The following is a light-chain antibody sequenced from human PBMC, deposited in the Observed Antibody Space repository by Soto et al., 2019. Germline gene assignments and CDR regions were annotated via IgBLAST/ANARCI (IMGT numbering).Light chain of an antibody. J-gene: IGKJ1*01. Sequence: DIQMTQSPSTLSASVGGRVTITCRASQSVGTWVAWYQQKPGKAPKLLIYGASDLESGVPSRFSGSGSGTEFTLTITTLQLDDFATYFCQQYNGKTWSFGPGTKVDIK. CDR1: QSVGTW. CDR2: GAS. V-gene: IGKV1-5*01. CDR3: QQYNGKTWS.